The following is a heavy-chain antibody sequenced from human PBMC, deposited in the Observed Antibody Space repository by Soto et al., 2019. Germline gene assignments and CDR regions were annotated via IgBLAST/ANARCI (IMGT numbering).Heavy chain of an antibody. Sequence: GGSLRLSCAASGFTFSDAWMTWVRQAPGKRLEWGGRIKSKTDGGTTDYAAPVKGRFTISRDDSKNTLYLQMNSLKTEDTAVFYCPTTYGSRPGGQGTLVTVSS. V-gene: IGHV3-15*01. J-gene: IGHJ4*02. CDR2: IKSKTDGGTT. CDR1: GFTFSDAW. CDR3: PTTYGSRP. D-gene: IGHD3-10*01.